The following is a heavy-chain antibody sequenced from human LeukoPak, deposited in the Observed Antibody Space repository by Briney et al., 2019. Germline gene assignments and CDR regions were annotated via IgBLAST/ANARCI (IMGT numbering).Heavy chain of an antibody. CDR2: ISNNGGYT. CDR3: AKQLGYCSDGSCYFPY. V-gene: IGHV3-23*01. J-gene: IGHJ4*02. Sequence: GGSLRLSCAASGFTFSSSAMSWVRQAPGKGLEWVSAISNNGGYTYYADSVQGRFTISRDNSKSTLCLQTNSLRAEDTAVYYCAKQLGYCSDGSCYFPYWGQGALVTVSS. D-gene: IGHD2-15*01. CDR1: GFTFSSSA.